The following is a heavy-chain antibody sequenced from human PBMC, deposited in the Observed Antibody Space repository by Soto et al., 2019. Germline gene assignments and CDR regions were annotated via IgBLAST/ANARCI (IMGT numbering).Heavy chain of an antibody. CDR3: ARDGAHCSGGSCYWGYYGMDV. Sequence: QVQLVQSGAEVKKPGSSVKVSCKASGGTFSSYAISWVRQAPGQGLEWMGGIIPIFGTANYAQKFQGRVTIPAGESAGRAYMELSRLGSEDRAVYYCARDGAHCSGGSCYWGYYGMDVWGQGTTVTVSS. CDR1: GGTFSSYA. V-gene: IGHV1-69*12. D-gene: IGHD2-15*01. CDR2: IIPIFGTA. J-gene: IGHJ6*02.